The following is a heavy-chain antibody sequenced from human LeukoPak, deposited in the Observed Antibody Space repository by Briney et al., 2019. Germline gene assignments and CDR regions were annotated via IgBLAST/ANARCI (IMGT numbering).Heavy chain of an antibody. CDR3: ARFDQWLSTFDC. J-gene: IGHJ4*02. Sequence: SETLSLTCAVSGGSISSSNWWSWVRQPPGKGLEWIGEIYHSGSTNYNPSLKSRVTISVDTSKNQFSLKLSSVTAADTATYYCARFDQWLSTFDCWGQGTLVTVSS. D-gene: IGHD3-22*01. CDR1: GGSISSSNW. V-gene: IGHV4-4*02. CDR2: IYHSGST.